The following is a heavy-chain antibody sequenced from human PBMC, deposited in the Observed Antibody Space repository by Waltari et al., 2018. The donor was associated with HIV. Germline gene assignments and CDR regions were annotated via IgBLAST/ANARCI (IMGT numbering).Heavy chain of an antibody. CDR3: ANLDSGQAGG. Sequence: QVQLVESGGGVVQPGRSLRLSCAASGFTFSSYGMHWVRQAPGKGLECVAVISSYEGNNKYYADSVKGRLTISRDNSKSTLYLQMNSLRAEDTAVYYCANLDSGQAGGWGQGTLVTVSS. CDR2: ISSYEGNNK. V-gene: IGHV3-30*18. D-gene: IGHD3-16*01. CDR1: GFTFSSYG. J-gene: IGHJ4*02.